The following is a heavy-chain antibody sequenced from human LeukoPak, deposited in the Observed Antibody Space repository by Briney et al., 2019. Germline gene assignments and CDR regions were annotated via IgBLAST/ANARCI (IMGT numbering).Heavy chain of an antibody. CDR3: ARGRDSSGYYFDY. CDR1: GGTVSSYA. V-gene: IGHV1-69*04. CDR2: ILPILGIA. Sequence: ASVKVSYKASGGTVSSYAISWVRQAPGQGREWMGRILPILGIANYAQKFQGRVTITADKSTSTAYMELSSLRSEDTAVYYCARGRDSSGYYFDYWGQGTLVTVSS. D-gene: IGHD3-22*01. J-gene: IGHJ4*02.